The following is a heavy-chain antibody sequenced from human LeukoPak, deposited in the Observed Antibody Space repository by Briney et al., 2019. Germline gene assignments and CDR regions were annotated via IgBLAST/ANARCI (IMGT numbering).Heavy chain of an antibody. J-gene: IGHJ5*02. V-gene: IGHV1-69*01. CDR3: ASASSSYDWFDP. Sequence: GSSVTVSCKASGGTFINYASSWVRQAPGQGLEWMGGLIPIFGTANYPQKVQGRVTITADESTSTAYMELSSLRSEDTPVYYCASASSSYDWFDPWGQGALVTVSS. CDR1: GGTFINYA. D-gene: IGHD6-13*01. CDR2: LIPIFGTA.